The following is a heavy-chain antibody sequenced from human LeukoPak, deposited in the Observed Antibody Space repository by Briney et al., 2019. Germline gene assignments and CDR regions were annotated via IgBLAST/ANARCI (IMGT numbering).Heavy chain of an antibody. CDR3: ARHAMWLYLGRGFDP. J-gene: IGHJ5*02. V-gene: IGHV4-39*01. D-gene: IGHD2-2*01. Sequence: SETLSLTCSVSGGSISSRSYYWGWIRQPPGKGLEWIGSIYHSGTTYYNPSLKGRVTTSVDTSKNQFSLNLRSVTAADTAVYYCARHAMWLYLGRGFDPWGQGTLVTVSS. CDR2: IYHSGTT. CDR1: GGSISSRSYY.